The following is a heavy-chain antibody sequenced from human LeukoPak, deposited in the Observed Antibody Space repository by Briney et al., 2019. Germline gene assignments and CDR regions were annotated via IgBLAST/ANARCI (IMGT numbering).Heavy chain of an antibody. D-gene: IGHD3-22*01. Sequence: GGSLRLSCAASGFPLSNYGMHWVRQPPGKGLEWVASISGRGELTYYTVSVRGRFTISRDNSRSTLYLQMNFLRTDDTAVYYCVKDRPNYYGSEGHYYRQNGDSWGQGTLVTVSS. J-gene: IGHJ5*01. CDR2: ISGRGELT. CDR1: GFPLSNYG. V-gene: IGHV3-23*01. CDR3: VKDRPNYYGSEGHYYRQNGDS.